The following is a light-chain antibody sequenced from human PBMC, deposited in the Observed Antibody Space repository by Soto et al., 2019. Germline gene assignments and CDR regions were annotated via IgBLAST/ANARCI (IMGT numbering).Light chain of an antibody. V-gene: IGLV2-11*01. CDR2: DVV. J-gene: IGLJ3*02. Sequence: QSALTQPRSVSGSPGQSVTISCTGTSSDVGGYNYVSWYQQHPGKAPKLMIYDVVKRPSGVRDRFSGSKSGNTASLTISGLQAEDEADYYCCSYAGSYTLVFGGGTKLTVL. CDR3: CSYAGSYTLV. CDR1: SSDVGGYNY.